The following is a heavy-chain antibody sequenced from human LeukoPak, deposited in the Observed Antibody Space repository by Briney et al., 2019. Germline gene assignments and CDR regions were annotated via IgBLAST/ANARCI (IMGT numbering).Heavy chain of an antibody. Sequence: GGSLRLSCAASGFTFSDYYMSWIRQAPGKGLEWVGRIKGKNEGETTDYAAPVKGRFTISRDDPTNTLYLQMNSLKTEDTAMYYCTRDLGSSQWGQGTLVIVSS. J-gene: IGHJ4*02. CDR1: GFTFSDYY. V-gene: IGHV3-15*01. CDR2: IKGKNEGETT. CDR3: TRDLGSSQ. D-gene: IGHD3-10*01.